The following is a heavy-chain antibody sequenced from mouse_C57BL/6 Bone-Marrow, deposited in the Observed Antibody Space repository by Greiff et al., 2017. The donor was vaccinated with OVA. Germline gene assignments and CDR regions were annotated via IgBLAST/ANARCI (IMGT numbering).Heavy chain of an antibody. D-gene: IGHD1-1*01. CDR3: AREVYYYGDY. CDR2: INPYNGGT. V-gene: IGHV1-19*01. J-gene: IGHJ2*01. CDR1: GYTFTDYY. Sequence: EVQLQQSGPVLVKPGASVKMSCKASGYTFTDYYMNWVKQSHGKSLEWIGVINPYNGGTSYNQKFKGKATLTVDKSSSTAYMELNSLTSEDSAVYYCAREVYYYGDYWGQGTTLTVSS.